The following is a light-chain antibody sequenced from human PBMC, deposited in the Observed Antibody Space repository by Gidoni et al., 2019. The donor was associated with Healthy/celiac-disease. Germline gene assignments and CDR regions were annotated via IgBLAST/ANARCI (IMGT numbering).Light chain of an antibody. J-gene: IGLJ2*01. CDR2: GKN. CDR1: SLRSYY. V-gene: IGLV3-19*01. Sequence: SSELTQDPAVSVALGQTVRITCQGDSLRSYYASWYQQKPGQAPVLVIYGKNNRPSGIPDRFSGSSSGNTASLTITGAQAEDEADYYCNSRDSSEGAFGGGTKLTVL. CDR3: NSRDSSEGA.